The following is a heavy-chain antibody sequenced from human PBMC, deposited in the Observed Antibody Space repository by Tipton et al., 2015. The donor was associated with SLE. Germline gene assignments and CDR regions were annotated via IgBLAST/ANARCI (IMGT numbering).Heavy chain of an antibody. D-gene: IGHD2-21*01. CDR2: IWYDGSNK. Sequence: SLRLSCAASGFTFSSYGMHWVRQAPGKGLEWVAVIWYDGSNKYYADSVKGRFTISRDNAKNSLYLQMNSLRAEDTAVYYCAREGEGMDVWGKGTTVTVSS. V-gene: IGHV3-33*01. CDR3: AREGEGMDV. CDR1: GFTFSSYG. J-gene: IGHJ6*04.